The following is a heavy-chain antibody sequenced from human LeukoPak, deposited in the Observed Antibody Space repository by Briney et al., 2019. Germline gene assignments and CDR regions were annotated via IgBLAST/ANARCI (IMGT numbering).Heavy chain of an antibody. CDR3: AREMDSYTAMVYTLDY. V-gene: IGHV1-18*04. CDR2: ISAYNGNT. D-gene: IGHD5-18*01. J-gene: IGHJ4*02. CDR1: GYTFTSYG. Sequence: GASVTVSCTASGYTFTSYGISWVRQAPGQGLEWMGWISAYNGNTNYAQKLQGRVTMTTDTSTSTAYMELRSLRSDDTAVYYCAREMDSYTAMVYTLDYWGQGTLVTVSS.